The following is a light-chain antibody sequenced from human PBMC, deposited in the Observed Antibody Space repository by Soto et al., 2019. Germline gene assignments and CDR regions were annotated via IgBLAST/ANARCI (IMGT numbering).Light chain of an antibody. CDR3: CSYAGSSTPVV. CDR1: SSEVGSYNL. Sequence: QSALTHPASVSGSPGQSITISCTGTSSEVGSYNLVSWYQQHPGKAPKLMIFEVSKRPSGVSNRFSGSKSGNTASLTISGLQAEDEADYYCCSYAGSSTPVVFGGGTKLTVL. CDR2: EVS. V-gene: IGLV2-23*02. J-gene: IGLJ2*01.